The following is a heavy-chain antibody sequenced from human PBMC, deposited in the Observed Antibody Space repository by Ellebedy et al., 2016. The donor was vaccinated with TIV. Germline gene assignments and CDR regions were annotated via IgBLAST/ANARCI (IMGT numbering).Heavy chain of an antibody. CDR3: ARGRYSSSRQRDYGMDV. V-gene: IGHV4-59*10. D-gene: IGHD6-13*01. Sequence: SETLSLXCAVYGGSFSGYYWSWIRQPAGKGLEWIGRIYTSGSTNYNPSLKSRVTMSVDTSKNQFSLKLSSVTAADTAVYYCARGRYSSSRQRDYGMDVWGQGTTVTVSS. J-gene: IGHJ6*02. CDR2: IYTSGST. CDR1: GGSFSGYY.